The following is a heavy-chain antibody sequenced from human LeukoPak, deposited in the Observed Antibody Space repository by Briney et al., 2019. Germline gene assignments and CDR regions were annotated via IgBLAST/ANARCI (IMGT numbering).Heavy chain of an antibody. D-gene: IGHD6-19*01. J-gene: IGHJ4*02. Sequence: SETLSLTCSASGFFISSGYYWGWIRQPPGKGLEWIGNIYHSGNTYYNPSLKSRVTISVDTSKNQFSLKLSSVTAADTAVYYCARGIAVASFDYWGQGTLVTVSS. V-gene: IGHV4-38-2*02. CDR1: GFFISSGYY. CDR3: ARGIAVASFDY. CDR2: IYHSGNT.